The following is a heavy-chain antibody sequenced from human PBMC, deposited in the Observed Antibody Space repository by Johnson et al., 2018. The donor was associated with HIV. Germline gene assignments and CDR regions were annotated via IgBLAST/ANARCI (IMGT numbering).Heavy chain of an antibody. CDR2: IGSSGDT. CDR3: ARAGDYDVLTGSLLSGTFDV. D-gene: IGHD3-9*01. J-gene: IGHJ3*01. V-gene: IGHV3-13*01. Sequence: EVQLVESGGGLVQPGGSLRLSCAASGFIFSSYDMHWVRQTTGKGLEWISGIGSSGDTFYPGSVKGRFTISRANAKNSLYLQMNSLRAGDTGVYYCARAGDYDVLTGSLLSGTFDVWGQGTMVTVSS. CDR1: GFIFSSYD.